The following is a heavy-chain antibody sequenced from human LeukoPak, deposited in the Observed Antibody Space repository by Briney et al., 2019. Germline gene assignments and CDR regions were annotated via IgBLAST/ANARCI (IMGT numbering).Heavy chain of an antibody. CDR1: GGSFSGYY. Sequence: SETLSLTYAVYGGSFSGYYWSWIRPPPGKELPWIGEINHSGSTNYNPSLKSRVTISVDTSKNQFSLKLSSVTAADTAVYYCARAQSNTIFGAYYYYYYYMDVWGKGTTVTVSS. CDR3: ARAQSNTIFGAYYYYYYYMDV. V-gene: IGHV4-34*01. D-gene: IGHD3-3*01. J-gene: IGHJ6*03. CDR2: INHSGST.